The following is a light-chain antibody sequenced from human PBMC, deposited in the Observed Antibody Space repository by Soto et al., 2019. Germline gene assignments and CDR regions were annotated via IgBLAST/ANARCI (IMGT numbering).Light chain of an antibody. Sequence: DIVLTQSPGTLSLSPGERATLSCRASQTVSSNNLAWYQQKRGQAPRLHIYGASSRAAAIPDRFRGSGSGTDFTLILSSLAPEDFAVYYCQQYGSSPFTFGPGTAVDIK. V-gene: IGKV3-20*01. J-gene: IGKJ3*01. CDR2: GAS. CDR3: QQYGSSPFT. CDR1: QTVSSNN.